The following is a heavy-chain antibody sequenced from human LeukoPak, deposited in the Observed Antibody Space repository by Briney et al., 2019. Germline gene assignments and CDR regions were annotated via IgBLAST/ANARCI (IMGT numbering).Heavy chain of an antibody. J-gene: IGHJ4*02. D-gene: IGHD5-18*01. CDR1: GFTFSSYW. CDR3: ARGSYGYEY. Sequence: GGSLGLSCAASGFTFSSYWMHWVRQGPGKGLVWVSRINSDGSSTTYADSVKGRFTISRDNAKNTLYLQMNSLRAEDTAVYYCARGSYGYEYWGQGTLVTVSS. CDR2: INSDGSST. V-gene: IGHV3-74*01.